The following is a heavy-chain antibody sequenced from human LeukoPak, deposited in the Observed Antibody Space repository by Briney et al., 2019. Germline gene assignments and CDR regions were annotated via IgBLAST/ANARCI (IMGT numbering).Heavy chain of an antibody. Sequence: ASVKVSCKASGYTFTGYYMHWVRQAPGQGLEWMGIINPSGGSTSYAQKFQGRVTMTRDTSTSTVYMELSSLRSEDTAVYYCARVGSSNYAYYYGMDVWGQGTTVTVSS. CDR1: GYTFTGYY. CDR3: ARVGSSNYAYYYGMDV. CDR2: INPSGGST. J-gene: IGHJ6*02. V-gene: IGHV1-46*01. D-gene: IGHD1-7*01.